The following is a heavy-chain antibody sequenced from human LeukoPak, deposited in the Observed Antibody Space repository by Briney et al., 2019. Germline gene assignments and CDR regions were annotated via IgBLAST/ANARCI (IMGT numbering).Heavy chain of an antibody. D-gene: IGHD3-16*01. V-gene: IGHV3-7*03. CDR2: TQPEGNEK. J-gene: IGHJ4*02. Sequence: PGGSLRLSCAVSGFNFPKFWMSWVRQAPGRGLEWVANTQPEGNEKFYVESVKGRFTISRGNTKDLLFLQMNDLRVEDTGVYYCARGDAFSGDHWGQGTQVTVST. CDR1: GFNFPKFW. CDR3: ARGDAFSGDH.